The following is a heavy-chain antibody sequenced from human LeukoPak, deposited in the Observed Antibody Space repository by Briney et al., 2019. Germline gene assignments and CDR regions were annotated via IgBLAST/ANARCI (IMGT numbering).Heavy chain of an antibody. CDR2: ISYDGSNK. D-gene: IGHD1-14*01. V-gene: IGHV3-30*18. CDR1: GFTFSSYG. Sequence: GGSLRLSCAASGFTFSSYGMHWVRQAPGKGLEWVAVISYDGSNKYYADSVKGRFTISRDNSKNTLYLQMNSLRAEDTAVYYCAKRRTGDPDAPDCWGQGTLVTVSS. CDR3: AKRRTGDPDAPDC. J-gene: IGHJ4*02.